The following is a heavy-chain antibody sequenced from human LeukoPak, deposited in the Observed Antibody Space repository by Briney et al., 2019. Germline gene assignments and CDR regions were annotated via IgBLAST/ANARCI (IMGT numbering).Heavy chain of an antibody. CDR1: GFTFSSYE. D-gene: IGHD3-9*01. CDR3: ARGRAPLRYFDWLW. J-gene: IGHJ4*02. V-gene: IGHV3-48*03. CDR2: ISGSGSTI. Sequence: PGGSLRLSCAASGFTFSSYEMNWVRQAPGKGLEGVSYISGSGSTIYYADSVKGRFTISRDNAKNSLYLQMNSLRAEDTAVYYCARGRAPLRYFDWLWWGQGTLVTVSS.